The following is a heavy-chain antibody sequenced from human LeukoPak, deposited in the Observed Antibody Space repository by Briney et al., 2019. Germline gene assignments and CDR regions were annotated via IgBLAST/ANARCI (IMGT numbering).Heavy chain of an antibody. CDR1: GFTFDDYT. Sequence: GGSLRLSCAASGFTFDDYTMHWVRQAPGKGLEWVSLISWDGGSTYYADSVKGRFTISRDNSKNSLYLQMNSLRTEDTALYYCAKDDGSGSSLGDYWGQGTLVTVSS. J-gene: IGHJ4*02. CDR2: ISWDGGST. D-gene: IGHD3-10*01. V-gene: IGHV3-43*01. CDR3: AKDDGSGSSLGDY.